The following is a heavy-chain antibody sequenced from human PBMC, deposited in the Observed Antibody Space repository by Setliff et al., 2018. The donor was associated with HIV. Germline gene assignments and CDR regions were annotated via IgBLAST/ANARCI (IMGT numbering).Heavy chain of an antibody. V-gene: IGHV3-23*01. J-gene: IGHJ4*02. D-gene: IGHD5-18*01. CDR1: GFTFRSHW. CDR2: INDRGDYI. Sequence: GGSLRLSCAASGFTFRSHWMSWVRQAPGKGLEWVSAINDRGDYIYYAEFVRGRFTISRDSFKNTLYLQMNSLRAEDTALYFCARDAPGYSHVLDFWGQGTQVTVSS. CDR3: ARDAPGYSHVLDF.